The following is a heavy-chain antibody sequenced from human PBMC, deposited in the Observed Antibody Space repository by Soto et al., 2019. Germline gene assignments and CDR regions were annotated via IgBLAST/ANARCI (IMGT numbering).Heavy chain of an antibody. J-gene: IGHJ6*02. D-gene: IGHD3-10*01. CDR2: LHSGGDT. CDR3: ARDGPYYYASRMDV. CDR1: GIPVSSNY. Sequence: EVQLVESGGGLVQPGGSLRLSCVASGIPVSSNYMTWVRQAPGKGLEWVSVLHSGGDTYYANSVKGRFTISRHGSTNTVLLQMNSLTAEDTAVYYCARDGPYYYASRMDVWGQGTTVTVSS. V-gene: IGHV3-53*04.